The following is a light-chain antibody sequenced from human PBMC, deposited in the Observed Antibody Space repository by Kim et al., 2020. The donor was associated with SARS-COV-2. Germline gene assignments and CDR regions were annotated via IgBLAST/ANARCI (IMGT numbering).Light chain of an antibody. Sequence: SAPVGERVTISCQASNDITYLLNWYQQKPGKAPQLLISDASYLETGVPSRFSGSGSGTDFPFTISSLQPEDIATYYCQQNDDFISFGGGTKVDIK. CDR1: NDITYL. CDR2: DAS. CDR3: QQNDDFIS. V-gene: IGKV1-33*01. J-gene: IGKJ4*01.